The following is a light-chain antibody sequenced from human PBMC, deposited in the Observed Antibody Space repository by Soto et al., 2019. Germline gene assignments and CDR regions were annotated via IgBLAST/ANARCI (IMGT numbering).Light chain of an antibody. CDR2: EDT. V-gene: IGLV2-23*01. CDR1: SSDVGSYNL. Sequence: QSALTQPASVSGSPGQSITVSCTGTSSDVGSYNLVSWYQQHPGKAPKLMIYEDTKRPSGVPNRFSGSKSGNTASLPISGLQAEDEAHYYGCSYAGSTTHVVFGGGTKLTVL. J-gene: IGLJ2*01. CDR3: CSYAGSTTHVV.